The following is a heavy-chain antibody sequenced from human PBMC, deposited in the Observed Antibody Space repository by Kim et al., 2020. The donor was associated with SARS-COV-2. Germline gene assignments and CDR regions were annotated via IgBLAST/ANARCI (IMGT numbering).Heavy chain of an antibody. D-gene: IGHD3-10*01. Sequence: SETLSLTCTVSGGSISSSSYYWGWIRQPPGKGLEWIGSIYYSGSTYYNPSLKSRVTISVDTSKNQFSLKLSSVTAADTAVYYCARRKPGSGSYYNGFDYWGQGTLVTVYS. CDR2: IYYSGST. V-gene: IGHV4-39*01. CDR3: ARRKPGSGSYYNGFDY. CDR1: GGSISSSSYY. J-gene: IGHJ4*02.